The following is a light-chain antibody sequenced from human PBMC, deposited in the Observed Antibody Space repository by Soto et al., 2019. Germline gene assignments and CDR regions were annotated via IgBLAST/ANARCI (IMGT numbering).Light chain of an antibody. CDR1: SSNIGSKY. Sequence: QSVLTQPPSASGTPGQRVTISCSGSSSNIGSKYVYWYQQLPGTAPKLLMYRNNQRPSGVPDRFSGSKSGTSASLAISGLRSEDEADYYCAAWGAGVSGPAFGGGTQLTVL. CDR3: AAWGAGVSGPA. CDR2: RNN. V-gene: IGLV1-47*01. J-gene: IGLJ2*01.